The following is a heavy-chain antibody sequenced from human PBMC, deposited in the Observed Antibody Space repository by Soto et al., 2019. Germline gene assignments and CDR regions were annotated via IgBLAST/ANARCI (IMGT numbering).Heavy chain of an antibody. V-gene: IGHV4-30-4*01. D-gene: IGHD1-26*01. CDR1: GGSISSGDYY. CDR2: IYYSGST. J-gene: IGHJ4*02. CDR3: ARDRRYYRDFDY. Sequence: TSETLSLTCTVSGGSISSGDYYWSWIRQPPGKGLEWIGYIYYSGSTYYNPSLKSRVTISVDTSKNQFSLKLSSVTAADTAVYYCARDRRYYRDFDYWGQGTLVTVSS.